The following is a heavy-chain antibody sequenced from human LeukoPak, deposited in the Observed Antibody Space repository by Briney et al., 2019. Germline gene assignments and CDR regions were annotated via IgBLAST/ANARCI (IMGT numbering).Heavy chain of an antibody. J-gene: IGHJ3*02. V-gene: IGHV4-4*07. CDR1: GGSISSYY. Sequence: SETLSLNCTVSGGSISSYYWSWIRQPAGKGLEWIGRIYTSGSTNYNPSLKSRVTMSVDTSKNQFSLKLSSVAAADTAVYYCARFGYCSSTSCYGDAFDIWGQGTMVTVSS. D-gene: IGHD2-2*01. CDR3: ARFGYCSSTSCYGDAFDI. CDR2: IYTSGST.